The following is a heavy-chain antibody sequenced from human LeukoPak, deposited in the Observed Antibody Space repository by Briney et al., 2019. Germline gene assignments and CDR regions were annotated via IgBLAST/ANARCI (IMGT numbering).Heavy chain of an antibody. Sequence: GESLKISCKGSGYSFTSYGISWVRQAPGQGLEWMGWISAYNGNTNYAQKLQGRVTMTTDTSTSTAYMELRSLRSDDTAVHYCARDREWVLLRYYYYMDVWGKGTTVTISS. V-gene: IGHV1-18*01. CDR1: GYSFTSYG. CDR2: ISAYNGNT. J-gene: IGHJ6*03. CDR3: ARDREWVLLRYYYYMDV. D-gene: IGHD1-26*01.